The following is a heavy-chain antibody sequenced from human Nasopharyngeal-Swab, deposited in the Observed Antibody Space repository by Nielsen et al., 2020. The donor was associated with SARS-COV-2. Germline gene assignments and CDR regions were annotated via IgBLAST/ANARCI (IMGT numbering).Heavy chain of an antibody. Sequence: SLKISCAASGFTFDNYAMHWVRQAPGKGLEWVSGISWNSGSIGYADSVKGRFTISRDNAKNSLYLQMNSLRAEDTALYYCAKFVEGGSCGYYFDYWGQGTLVTVSS. CDR2: ISWNSGSI. J-gene: IGHJ4*02. V-gene: IGHV3-9*01. CDR1: GFTFDNYA. D-gene: IGHD2-15*01. CDR3: AKFVEGGSCGYYFDY.